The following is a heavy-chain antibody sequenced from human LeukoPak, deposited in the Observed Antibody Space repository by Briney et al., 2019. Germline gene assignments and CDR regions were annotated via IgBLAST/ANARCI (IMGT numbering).Heavy chain of an antibody. CDR3: ARERGYSYGRFDY. CDR2: ISSSGSTI. D-gene: IGHD5-18*01. V-gene: IGHV3-48*03. J-gene: IGHJ4*02. Sequence: GGSLRLSCAASGFTFSSYEMNWVRQAPGKGLEWVSYISSSGSTIYYADSVKGRFTISRDNAKNSLYLQMNSLRAEDTAVYYCARERGYSYGRFDYWGQGTLVTVSS. CDR1: GFTFSSYE.